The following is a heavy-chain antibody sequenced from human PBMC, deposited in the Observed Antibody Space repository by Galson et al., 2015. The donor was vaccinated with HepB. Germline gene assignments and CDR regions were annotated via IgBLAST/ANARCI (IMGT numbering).Heavy chain of an antibody. CDR2: INTNTGNQ. CDR1: GYTFTSYA. J-gene: IGHJ6*02. CDR3: ARGTSLWFVELHYYYYGMDV. V-gene: IGHV7-4-1*02. D-gene: IGHD3-10*01. Sequence: SVKVSCKASGYTFTSYAMNWVRQAPGQGLEWMGWINTNTGNQTYAQGFTGRFVFSLDTSVSTAYLQISSLKAEDTAVYYCARGTSLWFVELHYYYYGMDVWCQGTMVTVS.